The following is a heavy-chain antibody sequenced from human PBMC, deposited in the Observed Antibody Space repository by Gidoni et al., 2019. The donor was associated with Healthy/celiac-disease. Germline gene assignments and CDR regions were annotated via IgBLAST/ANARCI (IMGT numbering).Heavy chain of an antibody. CDR2: IWYDGSNK. Sequence: QVQLVESGGGVVQTGGSLRLSCAASGFTFSSYGMPWVRPAPGKGLELVAVIWYDGSNKYYADSVKGRFTISRDNSKNTLYLQMNSLRAEDTAVYYCARELQAGYDFWSGGMDVWGQGTTVTVSS. CDR3: ARELQAGYDFWSGGMDV. D-gene: IGHD3-3*01. CDR1: GFTFSSYG. J-gene: IGHJ6*02. V-gene: IGHV3-33*01.